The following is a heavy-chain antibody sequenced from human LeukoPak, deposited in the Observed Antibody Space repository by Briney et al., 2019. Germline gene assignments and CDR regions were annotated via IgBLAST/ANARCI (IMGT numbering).Heavy chain of an antibody. V-gene: IGHV1-2*02. Sequence: ASVKVSCKASGYTFTGYYMHWLRQAPGQGLEWMGWINPNSGGTNYAQKFQGRVTMTRDTSISTAYMELSSLRPDDTAVYSCARGVTARGFYYYMDIWGNGTTVTISS. D-gene: IGHD2-21*02. CDR1: GYTFTGYY. J-gene: IGHJ6*03. CDR3: ARGVTARGFYYYMDI. CDR2: INPNSGGT.